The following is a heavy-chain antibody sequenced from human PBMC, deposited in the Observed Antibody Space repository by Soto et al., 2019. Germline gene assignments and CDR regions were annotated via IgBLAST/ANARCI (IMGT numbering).Heavy chain of an antibody. J-gene: IGHJ4*02. CDR1: GGSISSYY. V-gene: IGHV4-59*08. D-gene: IGHD3-9*01. Sequence: SETLSLTCTVSGGSISSYYWSWIRQPPGKGLEWIGYIYCSGSTNYNPSLKSRVTISVDTSKNQFSLKLSSVTAADTAVYYCARRGYDILTGYSYYFDYWGQGTLVTVSS. CDR2: IYCSGST. CDR3: ARRGYDILTGYSYYFDY.